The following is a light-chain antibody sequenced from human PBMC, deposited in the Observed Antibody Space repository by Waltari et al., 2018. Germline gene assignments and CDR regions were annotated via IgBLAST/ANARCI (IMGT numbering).Light chain of an antibody. J-gene: IGKJ1*01. V-gene: IGKV1-5*01. CDR2: KAS. CDR1: QSISSW. CDR3: QQYNSAPWT. Sequence: IQMTQSPSSLSASVGDKVSITCQASQSISSWLAWYQQKPGTAPRPLIYKASTLESGVPSRFSGSGSGTDFTLTISSLQPGDFATYYCQQYNSAPWTFGQGTKVEIE.